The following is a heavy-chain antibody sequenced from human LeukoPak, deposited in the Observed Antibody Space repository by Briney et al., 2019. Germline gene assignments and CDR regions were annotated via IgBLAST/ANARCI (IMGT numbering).Heavy chain of an antibody. CDR3: ARAGVDTNMAFDY. V-gene: IGHV6-1*01. J-gene: IGHJ4*02. CDR2: TYYRFKWYN. CDR1: GDSVSSNNAA. D-gene: IGHD5-18*01. Sequence: SQTLSLICAISGDSVSSNNAAWNWIRQSPSRGLEWLGRTYYRFKWYNDYAVSLKSRITINPDTSKNQFSLQLNSVTPEDTAVYYCARAGVDTNMAFDYWGQGTLVTLSS.